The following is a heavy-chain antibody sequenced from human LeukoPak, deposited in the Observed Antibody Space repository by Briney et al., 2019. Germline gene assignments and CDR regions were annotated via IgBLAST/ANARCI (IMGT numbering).Heavy chain of an antibody. Sequence: GASVKVSCKASGNVFTAHYMHWVRQAPGQGLEWMGGINFSGGITRYAQNLEGRVTMTRDTSTTTFYMELSSLRYEDTAAYYCARELSGGYFDYWGQGTLVTVSS. CDR2: INFSGGIT. CDR3: ARELSGGYFDY. D-gene: IGHD7-27*01. J-gene: IGHJ4*02. CDR1: GNVFTAHY. V-gene: IGHV1-46*04.